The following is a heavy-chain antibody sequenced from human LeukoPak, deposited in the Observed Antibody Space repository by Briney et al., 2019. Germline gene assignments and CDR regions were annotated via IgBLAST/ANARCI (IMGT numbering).Heavy chain of an antibody. Sequence: GGSLRLSCAASGFTFSNYWMAWVRQAPGKGPEWVANINLDGSQKYYVDSVKGQFTISRDNAENSLYLQMNSLRAEDTALYYRARKRPNYFDYWGQGTLVTVSS. J-gene: IGHJ4*02. V-gene: IGHV3-7*01. CDR3: ARKRPNYFDY. CDR1: GFTFSNYW. CDR2: INLDGSQK.